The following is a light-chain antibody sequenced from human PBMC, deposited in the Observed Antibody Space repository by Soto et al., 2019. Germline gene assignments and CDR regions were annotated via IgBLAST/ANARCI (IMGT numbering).Light chain of an antibody. Sequence: EIVLTQSPAALPLSPGEVASFACRASQIVDSYLAWYQQKPGQAPRLLIYDASNRATGIPARFSASGYGTDFTLTISSLEPEDFAVYYCHQRASWPPTFGPGTKVDIK. V-gene: IGKV3-11*01. CDR2: DAS. J-gene: IGKJ3*01. CDR3: HQRASWPPT. CDR1: QIVDSY.